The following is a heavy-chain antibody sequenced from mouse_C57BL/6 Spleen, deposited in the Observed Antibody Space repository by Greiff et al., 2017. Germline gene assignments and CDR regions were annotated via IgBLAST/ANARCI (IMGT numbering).Heavy chain of an antibody. CDR2: LYPGAGDT. J-gene: IGHJ2*01. Sequence: QVQLQQPGAELVKPGASVKISCKASGYAFSSYWMHWVKQRPGKGLEWIGLLYPGAGDTNYNGKFKGKATLTADKSSSTAYMQLSSLTSEDSAVYCCARHDDGYYFTDYWGQGTTLTVSS. CDR3: ARHDDGYYFTDY. V-gene: IGHV1-80*01. CDR1: GYAFSSYW. D-gene: IGHD2-3*01.